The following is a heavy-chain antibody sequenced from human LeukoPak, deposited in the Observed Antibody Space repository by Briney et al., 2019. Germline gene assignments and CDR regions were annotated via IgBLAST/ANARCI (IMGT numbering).Heavy chain of an antibody. CDR3: AKAAQQWLAHLDY. CDR2: ISGSGAST. J-gene: IGHJ4*02. V-gene: IGHV3-23*01. CDR1: GFTFTSYA. Sequence: GGSLRLSRAASGFTFTSYAMSWVRQAPGKGLEWVSTISGSGASTYYADSVKGRFTISRDSSKNTLYLQLNILRAEDTAVYFCAKAAQQWLAHLDYWGQGTLITVSS. D-gene: IGHD6-19*01.